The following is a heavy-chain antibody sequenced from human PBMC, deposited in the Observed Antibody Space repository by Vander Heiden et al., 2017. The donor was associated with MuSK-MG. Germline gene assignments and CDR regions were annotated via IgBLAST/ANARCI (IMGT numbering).Heavy chain of an antibody. Sequence: VQLVQSGGGLVKPGGSLRLSCAASGFTFSNAWMNWVRQAPGKGLEWVGRIKTKTDGETVDYPAPVKGRFTISRDDSKNMLYLQMNSLKTEDTAVYYCFGRGSGQLFFDYWGRGTLVTVSS. CDR1: GFTFSNAW. CDR2: IKTKTDGETV. V-gene: IGHV3-15*01. J-gene: IGHJ4*02. D-gene: IGHD1-26*01. CDR3: FGRGSGQLFFDY.